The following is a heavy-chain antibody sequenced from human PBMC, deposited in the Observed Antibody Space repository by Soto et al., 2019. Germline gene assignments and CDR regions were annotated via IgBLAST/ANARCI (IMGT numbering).Heavy chain of an antibody. Sequence: QVQLVESGGGVVQPGRSLRLSCAASGFTFSSSGMHWVRQAPGKGLEWVAVTSFDGSSGYYADSVRGRFTISRDNSNNPLYLQMNSLRAEDTAVYYCAKSPPAVAGYFDYCGQGTLVTVSS. CDR2: TSFDGSSG. V-gene: IGHV3-30*18. CDR1: GFTFSSSG. D-gene: IGHD6-19*01. J-gene: IGHJ4*02. CDR3: AKSPPAVAGYFDY.